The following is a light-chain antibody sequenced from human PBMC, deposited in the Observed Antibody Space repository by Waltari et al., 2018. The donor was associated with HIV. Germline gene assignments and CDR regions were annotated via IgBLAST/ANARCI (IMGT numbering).Light chain of an antibody. V-gene: IGKV1-39*01. J-gene: IGKJ4*01. CDR3: QESHSSSLT. Sequence: DLQMTQSPSSLSASVAHRVTITCRASQSVSTYLNWYQYKPGKAPKLLIYAASSLQSGVPSRFSGSGSGTDFTLTISSLQRDDSATYYCQESHSSSLTFGGGTGVEI. CDR2: AAS. CDR1: QSVSTY.